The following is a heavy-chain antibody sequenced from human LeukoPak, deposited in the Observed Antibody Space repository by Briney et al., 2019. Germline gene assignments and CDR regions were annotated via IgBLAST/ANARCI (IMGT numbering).Heavy chain of an antibody. V-gene: IGHV1-46*01. CDR3: ATDEAGSGSSNLDAFDI. CDR2: INPSGGST. J-gene: IGHJ3*02. CDR1: GYTFTSYY. D-gene: IGHD3-10*01. Sequence: ASVKVSCKASGYTFTSYYMHWVRQAPGQGLEWMGIINPSGGSTSYAQKFQGRVTMTRDTSTSTVYMELSSLRSEDTAVYYCATDEAGSGSSNLDAFDIWGQGTMVTVSS.